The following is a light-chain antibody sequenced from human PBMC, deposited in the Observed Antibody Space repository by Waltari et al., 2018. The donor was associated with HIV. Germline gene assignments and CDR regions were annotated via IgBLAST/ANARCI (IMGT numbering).Light chain of an antibody. CDR1: KLGAKY. CDR3: QAWDSSTVV. V-gene: IGLV3-1*01. CDR2: QAT. J-gene: IGLJ2*01. Sequence: SSELTQPPPVSVPPGPTASITCSGDKLGAKYACWYQQKPGQSPVLVMYQATNRPSEIPERFSGSNSGNTATLTISGTQAMDEADYYCQAWDSSTVVFGGGTKLTVL.